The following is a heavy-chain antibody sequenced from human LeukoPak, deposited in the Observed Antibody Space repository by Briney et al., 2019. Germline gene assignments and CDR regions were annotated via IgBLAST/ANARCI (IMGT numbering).Heavy chain of an antibody. D-gene: IGHD3-22*01. CDR1: GGTFSSYA. J-gene: IGHJ3*02. Sequence: SVKVSCKASGGTFSSYAISWVRQAPGQGLEWMGGIIPIFGTANYAQKFQGRVTMTRNTSISTAYMELSSLRSEDTAVYYCARVTRLYYYDSSSDAFDIWGQGTMVTVSS. V-gene: IGHV1-69*05. CDR2: IIPIFGTA. CDR3: ARVTRLYYYDSSSDAFDI.